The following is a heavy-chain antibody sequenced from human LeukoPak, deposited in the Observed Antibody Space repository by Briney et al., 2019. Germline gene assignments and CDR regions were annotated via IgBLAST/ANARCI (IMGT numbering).Heavy chain of an antibody. D-gene: IGHD1-26*01. Sequence: QAGGSLRLSSAASGFTFSSYWMSWVRQAPGKGLEWVANIKQDGSEKYYVDSVKGRFTISRDNAKNSLYLQMNSLRAEDTAVYYCARDGGSYPRGEFDYWGQGTLVTVSS. J-gene: IGHJ4*02. V-gene: IGHV3-7*01. CDR1: GFTFSSYW. CDR3: ARDGGSYPRGEFDY. CDR2: IKQDGSEK.